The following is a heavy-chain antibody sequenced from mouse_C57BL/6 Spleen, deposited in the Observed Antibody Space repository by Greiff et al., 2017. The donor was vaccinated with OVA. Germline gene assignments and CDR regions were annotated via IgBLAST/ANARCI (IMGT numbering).Heavy chain of an antibody. V-gene: IGHV5-17*01. CDR1: GFTFSDYG. J-gene: IGHJ4*01. D-gene: IGHD1-1*01. CDR2: ISSGSSTI. Sequence: EVMLVESGGGLVKPGGSLKLSCAASGFTFSDYGMHWVRQAPEKGLEWVAYISSGSSTIYYADTVKGRFTISRDNAKNTLFLQMTSLRSEDTAMYYCARPPLTTVGAMDYWGQGTSVTVSS. CDR3: ARPPLTTVGAMDY.